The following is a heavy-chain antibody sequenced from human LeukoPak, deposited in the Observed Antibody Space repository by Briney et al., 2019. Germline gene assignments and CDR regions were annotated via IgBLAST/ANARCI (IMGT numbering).Heavy chain of an antibody. D-gene: IGHD2-2*01. CDR2: ISYDGSNK. CDR1: GFTISSYA. V-gene: IGHV3-30-3*01. Sequence: GRSLRLSCAASGFTISSYAMHWVRQAPGKGLEWVAVISYDGSNKYYADSVKGRFTISRDNSKNTLYLQMNSLRAEDTAVYYCARDGCSSTSCYHGYWGQGTLVTVSS. J-gene: IGHJ4*02. CDR3: ARDGCSSTSCYHGY.